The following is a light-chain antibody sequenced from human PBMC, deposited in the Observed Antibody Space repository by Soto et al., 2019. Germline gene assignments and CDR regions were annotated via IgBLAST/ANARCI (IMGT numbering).Light chain of an antibody. J-gene: IGLJ2*01. V-gene: IGLV1-44*01. Sequence: QSVLTQPPSASGTPGQRVTISCSGSSSNIGSNTVNWYQQLPGTAPKLLIYSNNQRPSGVPDRFSGSKTGTSASLAISGLQSKVEADYYRASWDDSLNGLVFGGGTKLTVL. CDR1: SSNIGSNT. CDR2: SNN. CDR3: ASWDDSLNGLV.